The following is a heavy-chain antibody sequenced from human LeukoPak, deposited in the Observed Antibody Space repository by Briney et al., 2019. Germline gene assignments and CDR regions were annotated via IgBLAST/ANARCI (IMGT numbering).Heavy chain of an antibody. J-gene: IGHJ3*02. CDR1: GGTFSSYA. CDR3: ARDSATGAFDI. V-gene: IGHV1-69*04. CDR2: IIPILGIA. Sequence: VKVSCKASGGTFSSYAISWVRQAPGQGLEWMGRIIPILGIANYAQKFQGRVTITADKSTSTAYMELSSLRSEDTAVYYCARDSATGAFDIWGQGTMVTVSS. D-gene: IGHD1-26*01.